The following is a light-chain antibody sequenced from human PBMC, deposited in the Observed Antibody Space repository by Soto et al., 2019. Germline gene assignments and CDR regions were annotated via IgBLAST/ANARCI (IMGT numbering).Light chain of an antibody. CDR1: QSVSSSY. CDR3: QQYGSSPPYT. J-gene: IGKJ5*01. Sequence: ENVLTQSPGTLSLSPGERATLPVRASQSVSSSYLAWYQQKPGQAPRLLIYGASSRATGIPDRFSGSGSGTDFTLTISRLEPEDFAVYYCQQYGSSPPYTFGQGTRLEIK. V-gene: IGKV3-20*01. CDR2: GAS.